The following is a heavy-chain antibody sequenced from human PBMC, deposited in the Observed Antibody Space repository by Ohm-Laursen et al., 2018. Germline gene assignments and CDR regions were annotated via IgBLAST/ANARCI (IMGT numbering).Heavy chain of an antibody. V-gene: IGHV4-59*06. J-gene: IGHJ4*02. Sequence: SDTLSLTCTVSGVSISSYYWSWIRQPAGKGLEWIGYIYYSGSTYYNPSLKSRVTISVDTSKNQFSLHLSSVSAADTAVYYCARVGDTNVDYWGQGTLVTVSS. D-gene: IGHD3-10*01. CDR2: IYYSGST. CDR1: GVSISSYY. CDR3: ARVGDTNVDY.